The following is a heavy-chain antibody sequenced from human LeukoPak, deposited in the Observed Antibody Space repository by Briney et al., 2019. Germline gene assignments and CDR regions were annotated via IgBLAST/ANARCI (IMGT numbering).Heavy chain of an antibody. J-gene: IGHJ6*02. CDR2: ISGDGVST. D-gene: IGHD3-10*01. V-gene: IGHV3-23*01. CDR3: AKVMVRGTYYYYGMDV. Sequence: QPAGSLRLSCVASGLPIGDFAMHWVRQAPGEGLEWVSLISGDGVSTFFADSVKGRFTISRDNSKSTLYLQMSSLRAEDTAIYYCAKVMVRGTYYYYGMDVWGQGTTVTVSS. CDR1: GLPIGDFA.